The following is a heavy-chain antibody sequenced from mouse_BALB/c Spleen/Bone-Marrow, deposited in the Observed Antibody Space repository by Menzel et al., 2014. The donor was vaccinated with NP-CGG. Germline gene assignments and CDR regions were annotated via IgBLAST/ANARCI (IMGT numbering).Heavy chain of an antibody. CDR2: IDPASGNI. J-gene: IGHJ2*01. CDR3: ASLTGTFDY. D-gene: IGHD4-1*01. Sequence: EVQLQQSGTDLVKPGASVKLSRTASGFNIKDTYMHWVKRRPEQGLDWIGRIDPASGNIQYDPKFQGRAAITADTSSNTAYLQLSSLTSEDTAVYYCASLTGTFDYWGQGTPLTVSS. V-gene: IGHV14-3*02. CDR1: GFNIKDTY.